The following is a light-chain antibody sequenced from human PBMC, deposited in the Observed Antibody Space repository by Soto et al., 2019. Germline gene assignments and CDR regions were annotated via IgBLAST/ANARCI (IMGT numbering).Light chain of an antibody. Sequence: ENVLTQSPDTLSLSRGEEATLSCRASQSVNNNYLAWYQQIPGQPPRLLIYGASSRATGVPDRFSGRGTGTYFTITSSSLTPQEFSVYYCQQYAIFPPTFGQGTKV. V-gene: IGKV3-20*01. CDR1: QSVNNNY. CDR2: GAS. CDR3: QQYAIFPPT. J-gene: IGKJ1*01.